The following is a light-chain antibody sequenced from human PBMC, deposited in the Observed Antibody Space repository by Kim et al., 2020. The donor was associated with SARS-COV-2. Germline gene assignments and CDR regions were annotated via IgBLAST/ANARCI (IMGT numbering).Light chain of an antibody. Sequence: ALGQTVRITCQGDILRSSYATWYQQKPGQAPILVIYGKNNRPSGIPDRFSGSSSGNTASLTITGTQAGDEADYYCNSRDSNDNVVFGGGTKVTVL. CDR3: NSRDSNDNVV. V-gene: IGLV3-19*01. J-gene: IGLJ2*01. CDR1: ILRSSY. CDR2: GKN.